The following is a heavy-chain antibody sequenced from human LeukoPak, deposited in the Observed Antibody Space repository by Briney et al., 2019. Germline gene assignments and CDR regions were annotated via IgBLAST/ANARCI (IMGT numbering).Heavy chain of an antibody. CDR1: GGSISSGEYY. CDR2: FSYTGST. D-gene: IGHD5-18*01. J-gene: IGHJ4*02. V-gene: IGHV4-30-4*01. CDR3: ARALNENSYAFDS. Sequence: SQTLSLTCTVSGGSISSGEYYWSWIRQPPGKGLEWIGYFSYTGSTYYNPSLKSRVSISVDTSKNQFSLKLMSVTAADTAVYHCARALNENSYAFDSWGQGTLVTVLS.